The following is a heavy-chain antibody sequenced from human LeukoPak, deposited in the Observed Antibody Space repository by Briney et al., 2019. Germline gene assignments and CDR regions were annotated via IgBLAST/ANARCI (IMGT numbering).Heavy chain of an antibody. CDR1: GFNVSTSY. CDR2: LYSDGTT. D-gene: IGHD7-27*01. V-gene: IGHV3-53*01. J-gene: IGHJ4*02. CDR3: ARSQNWGSRGYLDY. Sequence: PGGSLRLSCAASGFNVSTSYMYWVRQAPRKGLEWVSALYSDGTTHYADSVKGRFSISRDNSENTLYLQMNSLRTEDTAVYYCARSQNWGSRGYLDYCGQGTLVTVSS.